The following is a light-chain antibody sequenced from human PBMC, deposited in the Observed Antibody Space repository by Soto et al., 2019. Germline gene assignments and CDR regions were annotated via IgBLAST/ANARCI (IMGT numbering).Light chain of an antibody. V-gene: IGKV3-20*01. CDR3: QQYRRSPKT. CDR1: QSIDSSY. Sequence: EIVLTQSPGTLSLPPGERATLSCRASQSIDSSYLAWYQQKPGQAPRLLIYGASSRATGIPDRFSGSGSGTDFTLTISRLEPEDFAVYYCQQYRRSPKTFGQGTKLDIK. CDR2: GAS. J-gene: IGKJ1*01.